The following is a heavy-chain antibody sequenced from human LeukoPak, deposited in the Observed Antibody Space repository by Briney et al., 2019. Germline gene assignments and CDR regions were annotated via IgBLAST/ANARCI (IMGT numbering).Heavy chain of an antibody. D-gene: IGHD3-10*01. CDR1: GFTFSSYG. Sequence: AGGSLRLSCAASGFTFSSYGMHWVRQAPGKGLEWVAFIRYDGSNKYYADSVKGRFTTSRDNSKNTLYLQMNSLRAEDTAVYYCAKDRGGYFDYWGQGTLVTVSS. V-gene: IGHV3-30*02. CDR2: IRYDGSNK. J-gene: IGHJ4*02. CDR3: AKDRGGYFDY.